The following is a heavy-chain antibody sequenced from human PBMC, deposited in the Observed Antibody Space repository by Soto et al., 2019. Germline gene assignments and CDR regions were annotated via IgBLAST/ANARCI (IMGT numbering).Heavy chain of an antibody. V-gene: IGHV6-1*01. J-gene: IGHJ4*02. D-gene: IGHD6-19*01. CDR2: TYYMSQWYN. CDR3: ARGQWVFDY. CDR1: VDSLSSNSAA. Sequence: SQTLSLTCAISVDSLSSNSAAGNWIRQSPSRGLECLGRTYYMSQWYNYYSVSVKSRITINPDTSKNQFSLQLNSVTPEDTAVYYGARGQWVFDYWGQGTLVTVSS.